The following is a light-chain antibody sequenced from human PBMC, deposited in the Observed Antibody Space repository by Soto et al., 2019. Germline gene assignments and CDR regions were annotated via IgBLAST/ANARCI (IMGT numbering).Light chain of an antibody. CDR1: QSVGSW. V-gene: IGKV1-5*01. Sequence: DIRMAQSPSTLSASVGDRVTITCRASQSVGSWLAWYQQKPGKAPKLLIYDASSSQSGVPSRFSGSGSGTEFTLTISSLQPDDFATYYCQQYNSYPSHFGGGTKVEI. CDR2: DAS. J-gene: IGKJ4*01. CDR3: QQYNSYPSH.